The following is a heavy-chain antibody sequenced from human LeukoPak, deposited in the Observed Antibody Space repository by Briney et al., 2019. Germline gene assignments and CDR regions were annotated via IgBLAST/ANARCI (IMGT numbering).Heavy chain of an antibody. CDR1: GFTFSSYS. CDR2: ISSSSSYI. J-gene: IGHJ4*02. Sequence: GGSLRLSCAASGFTFSSYSMNWVRQAPGKGLEWVSSISSSSSYIYYADSVKGRFTISRDNAKNSLYLQMNSLRAEDTALYYCAKGKGERGYSYGYDYWGQGTLVTVSS. D-gene: IGHD5-18*01. CDR3: AKGKGERGYSYGYDY. V-gene: IGHV3-21*04.